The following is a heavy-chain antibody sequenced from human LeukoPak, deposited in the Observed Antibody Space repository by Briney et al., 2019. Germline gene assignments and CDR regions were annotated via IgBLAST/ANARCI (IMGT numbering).Heavy chain of an antibody. J-gene: IGHJ5*02. V-gene: IGHV4-34*01. CDR2: INHSGST. CDR3: ARGRQFNP. Sequence: SETLSLTCAVYGGSFSGYYWSWIRQPPGKGLEWIGEINHSGSTNYNPSLKSRVTISVDTSKNQFSLKLSSVTAADTAVYYCARGRQFNPWGQGTLVTVSS. CDR1: GGSFSGYY.